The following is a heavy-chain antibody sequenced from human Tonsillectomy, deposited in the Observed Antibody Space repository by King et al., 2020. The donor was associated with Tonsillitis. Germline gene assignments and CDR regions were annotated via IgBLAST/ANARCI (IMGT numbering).Heavy chain of an antibody. J-gene: IGHJ4*02. V-gene: IGHV3-73*01. CDR1: GFTFSGSA. D-gene: IGHD3-16*01. CDR2: IRSKANSYST. Sequence: VQLVQSGGGLVQPGGSLKLSCAASGFTFSGSAMHWVRQASGKGLEWVGRIRSKANSYSTAYAASVKGRLTISRDDSKNTAYLQMNSLKTEETAVYYCTRHSYVWGTGGQGTLVTVSS. CDR3: TRHSYVWGT.